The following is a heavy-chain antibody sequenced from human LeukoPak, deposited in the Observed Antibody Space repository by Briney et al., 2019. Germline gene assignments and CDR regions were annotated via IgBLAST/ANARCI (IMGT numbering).Heavy chain of an antibody. CDR3: ARAIGYCCSTTRNLYFDY. CDR2: IYSGGGT. CDR1: DGSTSSYY. V-gene: IGHV4-4*07. J-gene: IGHJ4*02. Sequence: SETLFFTSNASDGSTSSYYWSWIRQPAGKGLELIGLIYSGGGTRYNPSLQSQVTMSADTSKNQSSLKLSCVTAADTAGYYCARAIGYCCSTTRNLYFDYWGQGTLVTVSS. D-gene: IGHD2-2*01.